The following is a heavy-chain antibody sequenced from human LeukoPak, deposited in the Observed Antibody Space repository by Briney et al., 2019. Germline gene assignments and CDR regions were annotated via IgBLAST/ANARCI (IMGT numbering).Heavy chain of an antibody. D-gene: IGHD5-18*01. CDR2: VSSDGNNK. CDR1: GFTYSSHN. V-gene: IGHV3-30-3*01. CDR3: ARDQGYSYGHSFDY. J-gene: IGHJ4*02. Sequence: GGSLRLSCAASGFTYSSHNMHWVRQAPGKGLEWVALVSSDGNNKYYADSVKGRFTIPRDNSKNTLYLQMNSLRAEDTAVYYCARDQGYSYGHSFDYWGQGTLVTVSS.